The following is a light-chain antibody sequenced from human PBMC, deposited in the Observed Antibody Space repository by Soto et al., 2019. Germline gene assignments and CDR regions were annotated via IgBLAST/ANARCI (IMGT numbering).Light chain of an antibody. CDR1: SSDVGGYNY. CDR3: SSYTSSSIDYV. V-gene: IGLV2-14*01. J-gene: IGLJ1*01. Sequence: QSALTQPASVSGSPGQSITISCTGTSSDVGGYNYVSWYQQHPGKAPKLMIYEVSNRPSGVSNRFSGSKSGNTASLTISGGQAEDEDDYYCSSYTSSSIDYVFGTGTQLTVL. CDR2: EVS.